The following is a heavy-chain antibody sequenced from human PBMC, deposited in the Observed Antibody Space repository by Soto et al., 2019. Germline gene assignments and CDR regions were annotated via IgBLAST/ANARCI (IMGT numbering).Heavy chain of an antibody. CDR1: GYSFTSYW. Sequence: GESLKISCKGSGYSFTSYWIGWVRQMPGKGLEWMGIIYPGDSDTRYSPSFQGQVTISADKSISTAYLQWSSLKASDTAMYYWARVGADCSSTSCYPGDYMDVWGKGTTVTVSS. V-gene: IGHV5-51*01. D-gene: IGHD2-2*01. J-gene: IGHJ6*03. CDR2: IYPGDSDT. CDR3: ARVGADCSSTSCYPGDYMDV.